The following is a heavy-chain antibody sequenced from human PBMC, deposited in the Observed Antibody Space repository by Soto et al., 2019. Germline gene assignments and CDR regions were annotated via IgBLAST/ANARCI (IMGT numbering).Heavy chain of an antibody. D-gene: IGHD6-13*01. CDR2: IYYSGST. CDR1: GGSISSYY. CDR3: ARDIAAAGI. V-gene: IGHV4-59*01. J-gene: IGHJ4*02. Sequence: SETLSLTCTVSGGSISSYYWSWIRQPPGKGLEWIGYIYYSGSTSYNPSLKSRVTISVDTSKNQFSLKLSSVTAADTAVYYCARDIAAAGIWGQGTLVTVSS.